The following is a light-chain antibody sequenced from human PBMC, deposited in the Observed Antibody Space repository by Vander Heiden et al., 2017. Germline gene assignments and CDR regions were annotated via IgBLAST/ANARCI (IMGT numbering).Light chain of an antibody. CDR1: QSISSY. Sequence: RVTITCRASQSISSYLNWYQQKPGKAPKLLIYAASSLQSGVPSRFSGSGSGTDFTLTISRLQPEDFANYYCQQSDSTPITFGGGTRVEMK. J-gene: IGKJ4*01. V-gene: IGKV1-39*01. CDR2: AAS. CDR3: QQSDSTPIT.